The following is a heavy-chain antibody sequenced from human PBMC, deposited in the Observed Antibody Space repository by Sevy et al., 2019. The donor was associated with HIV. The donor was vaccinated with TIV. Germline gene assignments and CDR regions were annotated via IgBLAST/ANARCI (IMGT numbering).Heavy chain of an antibody. Sequence: SETLSLTCTVSGGSLGSSSYYWGWFRQPPGKGLEWIGSIYYTGSTYYNPSLKSRVTISVDRSKNQISLKLTSVTAADTAVYYCARRGDTTMIFFTFDIWGQRTMVTVSS. V-gene: IGHV4-39*01. J-gene: IGHJ3*02. CDR3: ARRGDTTMIFFTFDI. D-gene: IGHD5-18*01. CDR2: IYYTGST. CDR1: GGSLGSSSYY.